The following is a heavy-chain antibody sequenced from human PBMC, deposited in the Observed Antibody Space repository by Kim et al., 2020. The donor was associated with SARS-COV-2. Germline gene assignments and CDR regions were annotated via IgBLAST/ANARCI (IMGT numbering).Heavy chain of an antibody. V-gene: IGHV3-23*01. CDR3: AKELDYDILTGYWNDY. Sequence: GGSLRLSCAASGFTFSSYAMSWVRQAPGKGLEWVSAISGSGGSTYYADSVKGRFTISRDNSKNTLYLQMNSLRAEDTAVYYCAKELDYDILTGYWNDYWGQGTLVTVSS. CDR1: GFTFSSYA. D-gene: IGHD3-9*01. CDR2: ISGSGGST. J-gene: IGHJ4*02.